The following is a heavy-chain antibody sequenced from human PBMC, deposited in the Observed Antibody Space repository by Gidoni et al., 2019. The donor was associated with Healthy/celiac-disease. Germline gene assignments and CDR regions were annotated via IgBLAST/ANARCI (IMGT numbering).Heavy chain of an antibody. D-gene: IGHD1-1*01. V-gene: IGHV3-7*01. CDR2: KKQDGSEK. Sequence: APGKGLEWVANKKQDGSEKYYVDSVKGRFTISRDNAKNSLYLQMNSLRAEDTAVYYCARLPKNWNGHYWGQGILVTVSS. CDR3: ARLPKNWNGHY. J-gene: IGHJ4*02.